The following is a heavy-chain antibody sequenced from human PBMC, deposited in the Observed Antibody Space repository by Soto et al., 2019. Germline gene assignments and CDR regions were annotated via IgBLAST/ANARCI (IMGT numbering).Heavy chain of an antibody. Sequence: LSLTCTVSGGSMRNYFWTWIRQPPGKGLEWIGYIHYSGTTSFFPSYNPSLRSRVTISEDTSKNQFSLKLLSVTTADTAVYFCAAGEASSRNLAPYYLDFWGQGTLVTVPS. V-gene: IGHV4-59*01. J-gene: IGHJ4*02. CDR2: IHYSGTT. D-gene: IGHD6-13*01. CDR3: AAGEASSRNLAPYYLDF. CDR1: GGSMRNYF.